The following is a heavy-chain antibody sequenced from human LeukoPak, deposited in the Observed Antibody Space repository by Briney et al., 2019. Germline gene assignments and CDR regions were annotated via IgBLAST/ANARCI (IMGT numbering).Heavy chain of an antibody. CDR3: ARQIASAGTAGFDF. V-gene: IGHV4-34*01. CDR1: GGSFSGYY. CDR2: INHSGST. D-gene: IGHD6-13*01. Sequence: SETLSLTCAVYGGSFSGYYWSWIRQPPGKGLGWIGEINHSGSTNYNPSLKSRVTMSVDTSKNQFSLRLRSVTAADTAVYYCARQIASAGTAGFDFWGQGALVTVSS. J-gene: IGHJ4*02.